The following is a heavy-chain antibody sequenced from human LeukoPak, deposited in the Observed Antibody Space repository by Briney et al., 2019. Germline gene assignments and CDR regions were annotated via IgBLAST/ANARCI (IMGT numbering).Heavy chain of an antibody. J-gene: IGHJ3*02. CDR2: ISSSSSYI. CDR1: GFTFSDYY. Sequence: GGSLRLSCAASGFTFSDYYMNWVRQAPGKGLEWVSSISSSSSYIYYADSVKGRFTISRDNAKNSLYLQMNSLRAEDTAVYYCAFTFGGVIADFDIWGQGTMVTVSS. D-gene: IGHD3-16*02. CDR3: AFTFGGVIADFDI. V-gene: IGHV3-21*01.